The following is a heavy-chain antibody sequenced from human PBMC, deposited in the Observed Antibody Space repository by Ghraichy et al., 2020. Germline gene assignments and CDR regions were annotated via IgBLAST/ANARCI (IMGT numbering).Heavy chain of an antibody. D-gene: IGHD2-2*01. J-gene: IGHJ5*01. CDR2: INNDGSTT. CDR3: ARALGRCRSSNCSWWFDP. CDR1: GFTFRSYW. Sequence: GGSLRLSCEVSGFTFRSYWMHWVRHAPGKGLVWVSNINNDGSTTTYADSVRGRFTISRDKAKNTLYLQMSILRVEDTAVSYCARALGRCRSSNCSWWFDPWGQGTLVTVST. V-gene: IGHV3-74*03.